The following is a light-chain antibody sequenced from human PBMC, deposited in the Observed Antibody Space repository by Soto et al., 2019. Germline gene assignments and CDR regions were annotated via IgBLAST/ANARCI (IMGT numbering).Light chain of an antibody. CDR1: QSVSSH. Sequence: EIVLTQSPSTLSLSPGERATLSCRASQSVSSHLAWFQQRPGQAPRLLIYDASNRATGIPARFSGTGSETDFTLTISGLQSEDSAVYFCQQYNNWPFSFGQGTRLEIK. J-gene: IGKJ5*01. CDR2: DAS. CDR3: QQYNNWPFS. V-gene: IGKV3D-15*01.